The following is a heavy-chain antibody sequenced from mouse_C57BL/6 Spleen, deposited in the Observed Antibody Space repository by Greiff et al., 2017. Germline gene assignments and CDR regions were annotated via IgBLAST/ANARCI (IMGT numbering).Heavy chain of an antibody. Sequence: VQLQQPGAELVKPGASVKLSCKASGYTFTSYWMHWVKQRPGQGLEWIGMIHPNSGSTNYNEKFKSKATLTVDKSSSTAYMQLSSLTSEDSAVYYCARNPLYYYGSRDYAMDYWGQGTSVTVSS. V-gene: IGHV1-64*01. CDR1: GYTFTSYW. J-gene: IGHJ4*01. CDR2: IHPNSGST. CDR3: ARNPLYYYGSRDYAMDY. D-gene: IGHD1-1*01.